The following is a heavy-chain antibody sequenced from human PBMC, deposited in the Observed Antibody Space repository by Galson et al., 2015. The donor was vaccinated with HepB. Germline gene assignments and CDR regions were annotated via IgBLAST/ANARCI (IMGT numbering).Heavy chain of an antibody. J-gene: IGHJ3*02. V-gene: IGHV5-10-1*01. D-gene: IGHD3-22*01. CDR2: IDPSDSYT. Sequence: QSGAEVKKPGESLRISCKGSGYSFTSYWISWVRQMPGKGLEWMGRIDPSDSYTNYSPSFQGHVTISADKSISTAYLQWSSLKASDTAMYYCARRYYYDSTGGAFDIWGQGTMVTVSS. CDR3: ARRYYYDSTGGAFDI. CDR1: GYSFTSYW.